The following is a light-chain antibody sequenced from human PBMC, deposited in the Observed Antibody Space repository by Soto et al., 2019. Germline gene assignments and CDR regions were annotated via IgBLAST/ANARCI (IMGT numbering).Light chain of an antibody. CDR3: CSYAGSTAV. CDR2: EGS. V-gene: IGLV2-23*01. J-gene: IGLJ1*01. Sequence: QSALTQPASVSVSPGHSITISSTGTSSDVGSYNLVSWSQQHPGKAPKLMIYEGSKRPSGVSNRFSGSKSGNTASLTISGLQAEDEADYYCCSYAGSTAVFGTGTKVTVL. CDR1: SSDVGSYNL.